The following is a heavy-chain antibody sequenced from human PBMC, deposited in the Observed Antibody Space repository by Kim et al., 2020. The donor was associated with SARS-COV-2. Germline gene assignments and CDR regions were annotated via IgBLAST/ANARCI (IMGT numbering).Heavy chain of an antibody. Sequence: GRFTISRDNSKNTLYLQMNSLTTEDTAVYYGARGDEGGTLRGNYYYYYMDVWGKGTTVTVSS. D-gene: IGHD1-26*01. J-gene: IGHJ6*03. CDR3: ARGDEGGTLRGNYYYYYMDV. V-gene: IGHV3-30*01.